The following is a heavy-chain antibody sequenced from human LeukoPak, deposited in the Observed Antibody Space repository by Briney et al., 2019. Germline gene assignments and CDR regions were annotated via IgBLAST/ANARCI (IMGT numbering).Heavy chain of an antibody. D-gene: IGHD5-12*01. Sequence: PGGSLRLSCAASGFTFSSYSMNWVRQAPGKGLEWVSSISSSSSYIYYADSVKGRFTISRDNAKNSLYLQMNSLRAEDTAAYYCARGGFDSGYDHNYYYYGMDVWGQGTTVTVSS. J-gene: IGHJ6*02. V-gene: IGHV3-21*01. CDR3: ARGGFDSGYDHNYYYYGMDV. CDR2: ISSSSSYI. CDR1: GFTFSSYS.